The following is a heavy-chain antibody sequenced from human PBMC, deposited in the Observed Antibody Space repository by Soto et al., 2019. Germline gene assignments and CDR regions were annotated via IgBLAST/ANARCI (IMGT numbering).Heavy chain of an antibody. Sequence: PGGSLRLSCAASGFTFSSYGMHWVRQSPGKGLEWVAVISYDGSNKYYADSVKGRFTISRDNSKNTLYLQMNSLRAEDTAVYYCAKVLRITMVRGVIYYYYGMDVWGQGTTVTVSS. V-gene: IGHV3-30*18. CDR2: ISYDGSNK. D-gene: IGHD3-10*01. J-gene: IGHJ6*02. CDR1: GFTFSSYG. CDR3: AKVLRITMVRGVIYYYYGMDV.